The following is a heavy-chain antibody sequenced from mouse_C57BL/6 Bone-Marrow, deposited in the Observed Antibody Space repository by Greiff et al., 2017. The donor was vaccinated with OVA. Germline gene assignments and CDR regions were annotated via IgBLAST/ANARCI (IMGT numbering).Heavy chain of an antibody. CDR1: GFSFNTYA. D-gene: IGHD1-1*01. Sequence: EVKVVESGGGLVQPKGSLKLSCAASGFSFNTYAMNWVRQAPGKGLEWVARIRSKSNNYATYYADSVKDRFTISRDDSESMLYLQMNNLKTEDTAMYYCVRHYYYGTFDYWGQGTTLTVSS. J-gene: IGHJ2*01. CDR2: IRSKSNNYAT. CDR3: VRHYYYGTFDY. V-gene: IGHV10-1*01.